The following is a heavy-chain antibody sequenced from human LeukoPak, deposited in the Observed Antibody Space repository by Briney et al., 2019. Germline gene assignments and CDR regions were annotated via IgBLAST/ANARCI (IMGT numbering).Heavy chain of an antibody. D-gene: IGHD6-19*01. CDR3: AKEEYGSGWYKWFGP. Sequence: PGGSLRLSCAASGITFSTYAMTWVRQAPGKGLERVSSINYSGSGTFYADSVKGRFTISRDNSKDTLYLQMNSLRVEDTAVYYCAKEEYGSGWYKWFGPWGQGTLVTVSS. J-gene: IGHJ5*02. CDR2: INYSGSGT. V-gene: IGHV3-23*01. CDR1: GITFSTYA.